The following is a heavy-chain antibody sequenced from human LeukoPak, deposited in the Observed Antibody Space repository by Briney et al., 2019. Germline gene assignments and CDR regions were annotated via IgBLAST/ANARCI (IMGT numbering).Heavy chain of an antibody. CDR3: AKDTGGFHDY. Sequence: GGSLRLSCAASGFTFSSYWMSWVRQAPGKGLEWVAVISYDGSNKYYADSVKGRFTISRDNSKNTLYLQMNSLRAEDTAVYYCAKDTGGFHDYWGQGTLVTVSS. CDR2: ISYDGSNK. J-gene: IGHJ4*02. V-gene: IGHV3-30*18. D-gene: IGHD7-27*01. CDR1: GFTFSSYW.